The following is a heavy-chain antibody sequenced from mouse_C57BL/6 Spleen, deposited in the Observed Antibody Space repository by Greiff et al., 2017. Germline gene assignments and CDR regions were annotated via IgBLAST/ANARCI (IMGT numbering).Heavy chain of an antibody. J-gene: IGHJ3*01. V-gene: IGHV1-59*01. CDR3: ARDYYGSYYNFAY. D-gene: IGHD1-1*01. Sequence: QVQLQQPGAELVRPGASVKLSCKASGYTFTSYWMHWVKQRPGQGLEWIGVIDPSDSYTNYNQKFKGKATLTVDTSSSTAYMQLSSLTSEDSAVYYCARDYYGSYYNFAYWGPGALVTVSA. CDR2: IDPSDSYT. CDR1: GYTFTSYW.